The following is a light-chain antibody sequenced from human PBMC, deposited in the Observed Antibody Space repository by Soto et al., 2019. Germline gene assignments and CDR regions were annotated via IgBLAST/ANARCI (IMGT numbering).Light chain of an antibody. CDR1: QFVYNSQ. J-gene: IGKJ1*01. V-gene: IGKV3-15*01. CDR3: QQYNNWPRT. Sequence: EIVLTQSPGTLSLSPGERATLSCRTSQFVYNSQLAWYQQRSGHSPRLLIHGASTRASGIPASFSGSGSGTEFTLTISSLQSEDFAVYYCQQYNNWPRTFGQGTKVEIK. CDR2: GAS.